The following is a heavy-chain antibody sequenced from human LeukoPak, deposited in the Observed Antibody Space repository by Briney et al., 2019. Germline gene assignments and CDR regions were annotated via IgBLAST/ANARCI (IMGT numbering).Heavy chain of an antibody. CDR2: IIPILGIA. J-gene: IGHJ5*02. Sequence: GASVKVSCKASGGTFSSYAISWVRQAPGQGLEWMGRIIPILGIANYAQKFQGRVTITADKSTSTAYMELSSLRSEDTAVYYCARAGGYCSSTSCYGGYNWFDPWGQGTLVTVSS. CDR1: GGTFSSYA. CDR3: ARAGGYCSSTSCYGGYNWFDP. V-gene: IGHV1-69*04. D-gene: IGHD2-2*01.